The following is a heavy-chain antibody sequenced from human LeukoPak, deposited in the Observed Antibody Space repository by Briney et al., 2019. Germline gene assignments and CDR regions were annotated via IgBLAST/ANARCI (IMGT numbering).Heavy chain of an antibody. CDR1: GYTFTGYY. D-gene: IGHD3-3*01. CDR3: ARGYYDFWSGYYINWFDP. CDR2: INPNSGGT. J-gene: IGHJ5*02. Sequence: ASVKVSCKASGYTFTGYYMHWVRQAPGQGLEWMGWINPNSGGTNYAQKFQGRVTMTRDTSISTAYMELSRLRSDDTAVYYCARGYYDFWSGYYINWFDPWGQGTLVTVSS. V-gene: IGHV1-2*02.